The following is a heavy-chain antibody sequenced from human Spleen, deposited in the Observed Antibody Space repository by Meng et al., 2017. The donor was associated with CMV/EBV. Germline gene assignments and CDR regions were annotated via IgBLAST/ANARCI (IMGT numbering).Heavy chain of an antibody. CDR3: ARAYGDYSSYWFDP. CDR2: IYYSGST. CDR1: GGSISSGGYY. J-gene: IGHJ5*02. D-gene: IGHD4-17*01. Sequence: SGGSISSGGYYSSWIRQYPGKGLEWIGYIYYSGSTYYNPSLKSRVTISVDTSKNQFSLKLSSVTAADTAVYYCARAYGDYSSYWFDPWGQGTLVTVSS. V-gene: IGHV4-31*02.